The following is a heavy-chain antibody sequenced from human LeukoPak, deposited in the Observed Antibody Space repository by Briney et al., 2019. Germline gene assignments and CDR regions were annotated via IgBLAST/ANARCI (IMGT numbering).Heavy chain of an antibody. J-gene: IGHJ6*04. V-gene: IGHV4-34*01. CDR3: ARGADYDFWSGYPDV. CDR2: INHSGST. D-gene: IGHD3-3*01. Sequence: SETLSLTCAVYGGSFSGYYWSWIRQPPGKGLEWIGEINHSGSTNYNPSLKSRVTISVDTSKNQFSLKLSSVTAADTAVYYCARGADYDFWSGYPDVWGKGTTVTVSP. CDR1: GGSFSGYY.